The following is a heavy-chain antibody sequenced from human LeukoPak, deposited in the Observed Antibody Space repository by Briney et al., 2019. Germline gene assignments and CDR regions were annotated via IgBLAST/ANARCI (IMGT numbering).Heavy chain of an antibody. Sequence: GGSLRLSCAASGFTFRIYWMHWVRQVPGKGLVWVSRIDSDGSSTSYADFVKGRFTISRDNARNTFYLQMNSLRVEDTAVYYCARDNIRSLDYWGQGTLVTVSS. D-gene: IGHD1-14*01. J-gene: IGHJ4*02. CDR3: ARDNIRSLDY. V-gene: IGHV3-74*01. CDR1: GFTFRIYW. CDR2: IDSDGSST.